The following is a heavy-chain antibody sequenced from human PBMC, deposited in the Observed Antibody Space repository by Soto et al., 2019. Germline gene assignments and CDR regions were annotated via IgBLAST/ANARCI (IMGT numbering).Heavy chain of an antibody. V-gene: IGHV3-33*01. CDR3: AREPVAGGVNWFDP. CDR1: GFTFSSYG. CDR2: IWYDGSNK. Sequence: QVQLVESGGGVVQPGRSLRLSCAASGFTFSSYGMHWVRQAPGKGLEWVAVIWYDGSNKYYADSVKGRFTISRDNSKNTLYLQMNSLRAEDTAVYYCAREPVAGGVNWFDPWGQGTLVTVSS. J-gene: IGHJ5*02. D-gene: IGHD2-8*02.